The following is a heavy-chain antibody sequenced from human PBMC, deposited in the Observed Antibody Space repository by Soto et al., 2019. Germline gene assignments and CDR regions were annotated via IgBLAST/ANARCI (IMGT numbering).Heavy chain of an antibody. CDR1: GYTFTGYY. Sequence: QVQLVQSGAEVKKPGASVKVSCKASGYTFTGYYMHWVRQAPGQGLEWMGWINPNSGGTNYAQKFQGRVTMTRDTPISTAYMELSRLRSDDKGVYYCAGHDTLTGPVGYWGQGTLVTVSS. D-gene: IGHD3-9*01. J-gene: IGHJ4*02. CDR3: AGHDTLTGPVGY. V-gene: IGHV1-2*02. CDR2: INPNSGGT.